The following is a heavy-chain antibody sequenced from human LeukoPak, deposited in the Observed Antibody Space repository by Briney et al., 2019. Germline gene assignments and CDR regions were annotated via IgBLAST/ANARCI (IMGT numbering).Heavy chain of an antibody. Sequence: GESLKISCQGSGYSFTSFWIAWVRQMPGKGLEWMGFIYPGNSDTRYSPSFQGQVTISADKSISTAYLQWSSLKASDTAMYYCARAFSGFGTIDYWGQGTLVTVSS. CDR3: ARAFSGFGTIDY. CDR1: GYSFTSFW. V-gene: IGHV5-51*01. J-gene: IGHJ4*02. CDR2: IYPGNSDT. D-gene: IGHD5-12*01.